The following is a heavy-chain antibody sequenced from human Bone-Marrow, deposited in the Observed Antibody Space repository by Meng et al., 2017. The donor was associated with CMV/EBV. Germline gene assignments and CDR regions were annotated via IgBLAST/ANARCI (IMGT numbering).Heavy chain of an antibody. CDR2: TYYRSKWYI. V-gene: IGHV6-1*01. CDR3: ARVRCSTTSCYYEYYYGMDV. CDR1: GDSVSSNSAT. D-gene: IGHD2-2*01. J-gene: IGHJ6*02. Sequence: SQTLSLTCAISGDSVSSNSATWSWIRQSPSRGLEWLGRTYYRSKWYIDYAVSVKSRIDINPDTSKNQFSLQLNAVTPEDTAVYYCARVRCSTTSCYYEYYYGMDVWGQRTTVTVSS.